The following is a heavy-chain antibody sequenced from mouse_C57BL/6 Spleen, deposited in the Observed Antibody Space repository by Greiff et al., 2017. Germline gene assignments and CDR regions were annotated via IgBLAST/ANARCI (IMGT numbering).Heavy chain of an antibody. CDR2: IHPNSGST. CDR1: GYTFTSYW. J-gene: IGHJ1*03. V-gene: IGHV1-64*01. Sequence: QVQLQQPGAELVKPGASVKLSCKASGYTFTSYWMHWVKQRPGQGLEWIGVIHPNSGSTNYNEKFKSKAPLTIDKSSSTAYMQLSSLTSEDSAVYYWARRVGWYFDVWGTGTTVTVSS. D-gene: IGHD1-1*01. CDR3: ARRVGWYFDV.